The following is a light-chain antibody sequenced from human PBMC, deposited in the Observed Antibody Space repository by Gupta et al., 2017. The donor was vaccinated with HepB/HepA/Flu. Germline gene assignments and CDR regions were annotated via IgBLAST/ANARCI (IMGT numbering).Light chain of an antibody. J-gene: IGKJ2*01. Sequence: DIQMTQSPSSLSASVGDRVTITCRASQSISSHLNWYQQKPRKAPKLLIYGASSLQSGVPSRFSDSGSGTDFTLTISSLQPEDFATYYCQQSYSTPWRYTFGQGTKLEIK. CDR2: GAS. CDR1: QSISSH. V-gene: IGKV1-39*01. CDR3: QQSYSTPWRYT.